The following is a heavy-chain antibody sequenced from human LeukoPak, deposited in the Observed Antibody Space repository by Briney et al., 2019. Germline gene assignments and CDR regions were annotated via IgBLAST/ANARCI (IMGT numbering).Heavy chain of an antibody. CDR2: ISSSGTTI. CDR1: GFTFSSYE. J-gene: IGHJ4*02. V-gene: IGHV3-48*03. CDR3: AKWRDSSGWYYFDY. Sequence: GGSLRLSCAASGFTFSSYEMNWVRQAPGKGLEWVSYISSSGTTIYYADSVKGRFTISRDNSKNTLYLQMNSLRAEDTAVYYCAKWRDSSGWYYFDYWGQGTLVTVSS. D-gene: IGHD6-19*01.